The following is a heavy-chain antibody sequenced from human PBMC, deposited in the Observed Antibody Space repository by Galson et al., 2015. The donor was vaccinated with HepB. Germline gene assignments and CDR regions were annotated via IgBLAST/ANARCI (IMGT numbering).Heavy chain of an antibody. D-gene: IGHD6-13*01. J-gene: IGHJ6*02. CDR2: ISYDGSNK. V-gene: IGHV3-30-3*01. Sequence: SLRLSCAASGFTFSSYAMHWVRQAPGKGLEWVAVISYDGSNKYYADSVKGRFTISRDNSKNTLYLQMNSLRAEDTAVYYCAREITQLSSWYRYYYYGMDVWGQGTTVTVSS. CDR1: GFTFSSYA. CDR3: AREITQLSSWYRYYYYGMDV.